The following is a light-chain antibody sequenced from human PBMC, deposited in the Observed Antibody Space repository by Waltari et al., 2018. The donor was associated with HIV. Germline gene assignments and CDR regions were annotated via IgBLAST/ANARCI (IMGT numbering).Light chain of an antibody. CDR2: SNN. V-gene: IGLV1-40*01. J-gene: IGLJ3*02. CDR1: RAGYA. CDR3: QSYDSRLSGWV. Sequence: QSVLTQPPSVSGAPGQRVTISCPGSRAGYAVHWYQQIPGTAPKLLIYSNNNRPSGVPDRFSASKSGTSASLAITGLQAEDEADYYCQSYDSRLSGWVFGGGTKLTVL.